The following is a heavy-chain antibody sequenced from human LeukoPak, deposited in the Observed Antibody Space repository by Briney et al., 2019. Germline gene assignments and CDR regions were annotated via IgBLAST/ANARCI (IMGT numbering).Heavy chain of an antibody. D-gene: IGHD4-17*01. CDR2: IYYNGDT. J-gene: IGHJ2*01. V-gene: IGHV4-61*01. CDR3: ARVVNDYAIRYFDL. CDR1: GGSISSGSYY. Sequence: SETLSLTCTVSGGSISSGSYYWSWIRQPPGKGLEWIGYIYYNGDTKYNPSLKSRVTISVDTSKDQFSLRLRSVTAADTAVYYCARVVNDYAIRYFDLWGRGTLVPVSS.